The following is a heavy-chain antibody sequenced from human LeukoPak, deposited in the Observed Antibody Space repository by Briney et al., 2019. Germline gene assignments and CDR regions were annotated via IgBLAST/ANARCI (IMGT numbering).Heavy chain of an antibody. CDR1: GFTFSSYW. CDR2: INSDGSST. Sequence: QPGGSLRLSCAASGFTFSSYWMHWVRQAPGKGLVWVSRINSDGSSTSYADSVKGRFTISRDNSKNTLYLQMNSLRAEDTAVYYCAKGTRGVISYNWFDPWGQGTLVTVSS. CDR3: AKGTRGVISYNWFDP. J-gene: IGHJ5*02. V-gene: IGHV3-74*01. D-gene: IGHD3-10*01.